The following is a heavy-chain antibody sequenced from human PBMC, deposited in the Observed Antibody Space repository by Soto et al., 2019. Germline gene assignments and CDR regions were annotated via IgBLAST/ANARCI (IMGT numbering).Heavy chain of an antibody. V-gene: IGHV3-23*01. J-gene: IGHJ5*01. CDR1: GFTFSSYT. CDR2: ISGSGGTA. Sequence: EVQLLESGGGSVQPGGSLRLSCAASGFTFSSYTMHWVRRPPGKGPEWVSSISGSGGTAYYADSVKGRFSISRDSLVNTLYMQMNSLRAEDTAVYYCAKGRGQNWNFDSWGQGTLVTVSP. CDR3: AKGRGQNWNFDS. D-gene: IGHD1-1*01.